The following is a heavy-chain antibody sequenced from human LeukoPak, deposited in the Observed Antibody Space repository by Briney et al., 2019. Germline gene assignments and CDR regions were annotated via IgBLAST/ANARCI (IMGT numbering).Heavy chain of an antibody. CDR3: ARPQKYYSTSGYYLVS. J-gene: IGHJ4*02. CDR2: INPNSGGT. V-gene: IGHV1-2*02. D-gene: IGHD3-22*01. Sequence: ASVKVSCKASGYIFTGYYIYWVRQAPGQGLEWMGWINPNSGGTDSAQKFQGRVAMTRDTSLSTACMELTRLTSDDTAVYYCARPQKYYSTSGYYLVSWGQGTLVTVSS. CDR1: GYIFTGYY.